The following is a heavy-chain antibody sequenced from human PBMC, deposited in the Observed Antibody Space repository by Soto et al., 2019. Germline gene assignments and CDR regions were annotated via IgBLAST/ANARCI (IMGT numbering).Heavy chain of an antibody. V-gene: IGHV4-4*07. D-gene: IGHD3-22*01. CDR3: ARAYYFDDTGNWFDP. CDR2: IHTSGTT. Sequence: QLQLQESGPGLVKPSETLSLTCTVSPASIITTYSWSWIRQPAGKGLGWLGRIHTSGTTNYNPSLKSRVSMSVDTSKNQFTLKLRSVTAADTAVYYCARAYYFDDTGNWFDPWGQGTRVTVSS. J-gene: IGHJ5*02. CDR1: PASIITTYS.